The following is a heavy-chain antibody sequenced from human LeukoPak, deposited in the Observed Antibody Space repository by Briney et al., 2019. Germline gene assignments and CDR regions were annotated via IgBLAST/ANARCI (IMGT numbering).Heavy chain of an antibody. CDR3: ASSISGSYYY. D-gene: IGHD1-26*01. CDR1: GFTVSSSY. J-gene: IGHJ4*02. V-gene: IGHV3-66*01. Sequence: GGSLRLSGAASGFTVSSSYMTWVRQAPGKGLEWVSGIYSGGNTYYADSVKGRFTISRDISKNTLYLQMNTLRAEDTAVYYCASSISGSYYYWGQGTLVTVSS. CDR2: IYSGGNT.